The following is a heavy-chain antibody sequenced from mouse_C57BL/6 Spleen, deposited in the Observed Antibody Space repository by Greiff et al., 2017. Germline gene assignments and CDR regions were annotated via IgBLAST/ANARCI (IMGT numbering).Heavy chain of an antibody. V-gene: IGHV2-5*01. CDR2: IWRGGST. D-gene: IGHD1-1*01. CDR3: AKNTIYYYGSSFLWYFDV. J-gene: IGHJ1*03. CDR1: GFSLTSYG. Sequence: VKLMESGPGLVQPSQSLSITCTVSGFSLTSYGVHWVRQSPGKGLEWLGVIWRGGSTDYNAAFMSSLSITKDNSKSQVFFKMNSLQADDTAIYYCAKNTIYYYGSSFLWYFDVWGTGTTVTVSS.